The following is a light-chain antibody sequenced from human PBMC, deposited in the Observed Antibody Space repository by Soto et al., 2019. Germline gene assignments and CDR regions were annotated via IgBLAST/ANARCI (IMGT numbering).Light chain of an antibody. V-gene: IGKV3D-20*01. CDR1: ADVSSSY. CDR3: QQYGSSPIT. J-gene: IGKJ5*01. CDR2: DAS. Sequence: EIVLTQSPATLSFSPGERATLSCGASADVSSSYVAWYQQKSGLAPRLLIHDASSRATGIPDRFSGSKSGTDFTLTIRRLEPEDAGVYYCQQYGSSPITFGQGTQLEIK.